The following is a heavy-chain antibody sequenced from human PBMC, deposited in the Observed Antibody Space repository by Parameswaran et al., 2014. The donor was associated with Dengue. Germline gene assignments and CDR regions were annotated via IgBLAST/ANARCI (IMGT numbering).Heavy chain of an antibody. V-gene: IGHV4-4*02. CDR2: IYHSGST. Sequence: QMPGKGLEWIGEIYHSGSTNYNPSLKSRVTISVDKSKNQFSLKLSSVTAADTAVYYCASGLRFLEWSMGAFDIWGQGTMVTVSS. J-gene: IGHJ3*02. CDR3: ASGLRFLEWSMGAFDI. D-gene: IGHD3-3*01.